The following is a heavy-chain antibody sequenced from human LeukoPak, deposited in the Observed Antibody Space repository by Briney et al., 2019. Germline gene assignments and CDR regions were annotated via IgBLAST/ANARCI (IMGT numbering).Heavy chain of an antibody. V-gene: IGHV4-39*07. D-gene: IGHD4-17*01. CDR2: IYYSGST. Sequence: SETLSLTCTVSGGSISSSSYYWGWIRQPPGKGLEWIGSIYYSGSTYYNPSLKSRVTISVDTSKNQFSLKLSSVTPEDTAVYYCARVIRKGPYGDGGYFYFFMDVWGKGTTVTVSS. J-gene: IGHJ6*03. CDR3: ARVIRKGPYGDGGYFYFFMDV. CDR1: GGSISSSSYY.